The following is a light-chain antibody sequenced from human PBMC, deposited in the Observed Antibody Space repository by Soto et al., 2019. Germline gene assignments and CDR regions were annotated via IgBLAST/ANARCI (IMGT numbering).Light chain of an antibody. V-gene: IGKV1-5*03. CDR1: QSISNW. CDR3: QQYKSFSLT. Sequence: DIQMTQSPSTLSASVGDRVTIPCRASQSISNWLAWYQQKPGKAPKLLIYKTSNLDSGVPSRFSGSGSGTEFSLTISSLQPDDFATYYCQQYKSFSLTFGGGTKVDIK. CDR2: KTS. J-gene: IGKJ4*01.